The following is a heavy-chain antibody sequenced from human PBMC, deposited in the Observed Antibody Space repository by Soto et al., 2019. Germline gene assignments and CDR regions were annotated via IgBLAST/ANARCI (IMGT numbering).Heavy chain of an antibody. D-gene: IGHD3-10*01. V-gene: IGHV3-33*01. Sequence: QERLVESGGGVVQPGGSLRLSCAASGFKFTNYGMYWVRQAPGKGLEWVAVIWHGGTSEYYADSVKGRFTISRDDSKNILYLHMNNLRADETAVYYCARDGVPLFLIPSELHVWGQGTLVTVSS. CDR3: ARDGVPLFLIPSELHV. J-gene: IGHJ4*02. CDR1: GFKFTNYG. CDR2: IWHGGTSE.